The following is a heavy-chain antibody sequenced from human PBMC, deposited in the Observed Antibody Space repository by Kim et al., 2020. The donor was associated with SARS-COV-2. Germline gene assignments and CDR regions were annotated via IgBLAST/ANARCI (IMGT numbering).Heavy chain of an antibody. CDR1: GFTFDDYT. Sequence: GGSLRLSCAASGFTFDDYTMHWVRQAPGKGLEWVSLISWDGGSTYYADSVKGRFTISRDNSKNSLYLQMNSLRTEDTALYYCAKDIGLVLGHYYYYYGMDVWGQGTTVTVSS. CDR2: ISWDGGST. J-gene: IGHJ6*02. V-gene: IGHV3-43*01. CDR3: AKDIGLVLGHYYYYYGMDV. D-gene: IGHD2-21*01.